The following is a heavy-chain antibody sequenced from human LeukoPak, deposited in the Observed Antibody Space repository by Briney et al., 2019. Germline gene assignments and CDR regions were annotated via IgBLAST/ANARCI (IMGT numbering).Heavy chain of an antibody. Sequence: GGSLRLSCAASGFTFSSYSMNWVRQAPGKGLEWVANIKTDGSQIYYVDSVKSRFTISRDNAKNSLYLQMNSLRAEDTAVYYCARDLNWETYWGQGTLVSVSS. D-gene: IGHD7-27*01. CDR2: IKTDGSQI. J-gene: IGHJ4*02. V-gene: IGHV3-7*01. CDR3: ARDLNWETY. CDR1: GFTFSSYS.